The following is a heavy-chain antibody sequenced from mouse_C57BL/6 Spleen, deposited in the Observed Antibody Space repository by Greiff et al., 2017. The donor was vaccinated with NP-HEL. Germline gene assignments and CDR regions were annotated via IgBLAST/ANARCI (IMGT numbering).Heavy chain of an antibody. J-gene: IGHJ2*01. Sequence: VKLMESGAELVRPGTSVKVSCKASGYAFTNYLIEWVKQRPGQGLEWIGVINPGSGGTNYNEKFKGKATLTADKSSSTAYMQLSSLTSEDSAVYFCARGNHYYFDYWGKGTTLTVSS. CDR2: INPGSGGT. CDR3: ARGNHYYFDY. V-gene: IGHV1-54*01. CDR1: GYAFTNYL.